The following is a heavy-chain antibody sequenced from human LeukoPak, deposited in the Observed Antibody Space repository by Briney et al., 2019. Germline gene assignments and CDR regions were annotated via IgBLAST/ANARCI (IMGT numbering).Heavy chain of an antibody. CDR2: ISSSGVST. J-gene: IGHJ6*03. V-gene: IGHV3-23*01. D-gene: IGHD3-9*01. CDR3: AKVTGPEAYYYMDV. CDR1: GFTFSSYG. Sequence: HPGGSLRLSCAASGFTFSSYGMNWVRQAPGKGLEWVSGISSSGVSTYYADSVKGRFTISRDTSENTLYLQMNSLRAEDTAIYYCAKVTGPEAYYYMDVWGKGTTVTISS.